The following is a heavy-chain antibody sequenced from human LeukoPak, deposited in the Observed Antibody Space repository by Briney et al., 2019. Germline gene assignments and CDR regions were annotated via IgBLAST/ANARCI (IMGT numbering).Heavy chain of an antibody. CDR1: GGSVNSGSSY. CDR2: ISYSGST. D-gene: IGHD2-8*02. V-gene: IGHV4-31*03. Sequence: PSETLSLTCTVSGGSVNSGSSYWSWIRQHPGKGLEWIGYISYSGSTYYSPSLKSRITISVDTSKNQFSLKLSSVTAADTAVYYCARIDTGGADCWGQGTLVTVSS. CDR3: ARIDTGGADC. J-gene: IGHJ4*02.